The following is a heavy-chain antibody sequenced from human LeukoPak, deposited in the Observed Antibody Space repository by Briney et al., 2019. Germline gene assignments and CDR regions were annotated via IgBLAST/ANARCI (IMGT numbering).Heavy chain of an antibody. CDR1: GYTFTSYG. CDR2: ISAYNGNT. V-gene: IGHV1-18*01. D-gene: IGHD3-22*01. J-gene: IGHJ4*02. CDR3: AGNLYNYDSSGTGAYYFDY. Sequence: ASVKVSCKASGYTFTSYGISWVRQAPGQGLEWMGWISAYNGNTNYAQKLQGRVTITTDTSTSTAYMELRSLRSDDTAVYYCAGNLYNYDSSGTGAYYFDYWGQGTLVTVSS.